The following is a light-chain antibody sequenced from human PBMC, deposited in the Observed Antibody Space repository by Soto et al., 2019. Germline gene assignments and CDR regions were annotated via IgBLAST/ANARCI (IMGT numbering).Light chain of an antibody. CDR3: SSYTSSSTRVV. Sequence: QSALPQPASVSGSPGQSIPISCTGTSSDVGGYNYVSWYQQHPGKAPKLMIYDVSNRPSGVSNRFSGSKSGNTASLTISGLQAENEADYYCSSYTSSSTRVVFGGGTKLTVL. CDR2: DVS. CDR1: SSDVGGYNY. V-gene: IGLV2-14*01. J-gene: IGLJ2*01.